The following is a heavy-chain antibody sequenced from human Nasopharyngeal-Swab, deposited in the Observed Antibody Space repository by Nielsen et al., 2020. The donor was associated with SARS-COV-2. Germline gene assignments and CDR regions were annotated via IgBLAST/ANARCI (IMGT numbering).Heavy chain of an antibody. Sequence: SVKVTCKASGGTFSSYAISWVRQAPGQGLEWMGGIIPIFGTANYAQKFQGRVTITADESTSTAYMELSSLRSEDTAVYYCARTVATGPYYFDYWGQGTLVTVSS. J-gene: IGHJ4*02. V-gene: IGHV1-69*13. D-gene: IGHD5-12*01. CDR2: IIPIFGTA. CDR1: GGTFSSYA. CDR3: ARTVATGPYYFDY.